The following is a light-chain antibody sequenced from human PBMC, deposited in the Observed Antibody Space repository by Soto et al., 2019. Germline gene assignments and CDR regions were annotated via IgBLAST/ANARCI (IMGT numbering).Light chain of an antibody. CDR1: QNINHY. Sequence: EIVLTQSPATLSLSPGERATLSCRASQNINHYLAWYQQKPGQAPRLLIYSSSNRAAVIPARFSGSGSGTDFTLTISSRVPEDFAVYYCQQRSDWPLTFGGGTKVEIK. CDR3: QQRSDWPLT. J-gene: IGKJ4*01. V-gene: IGKV3-11*01. CDR2: SSS.